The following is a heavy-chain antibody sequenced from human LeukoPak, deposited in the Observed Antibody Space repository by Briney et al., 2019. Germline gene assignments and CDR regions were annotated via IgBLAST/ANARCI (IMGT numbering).Heavy chain of an antibody. J-gene: IGHJ6*03. Sequence: GASVKVSCKASGYTFTSYDINWVRQATGQGLEWMGWMNPNSGNTGYAQKFQGRVTMTRNTSISTAYMELSSLRSEDTAVYYCARGQGASVYQLLWAMDVWGKGTTVTVSS. CDR3: ARGQGASVYQLLWAMDV. V-gene: IGHV1-8*01. CDR1: GYTFTSYD. CDR2: MNPNSGNT. D-gene: IGHD2-2*01.